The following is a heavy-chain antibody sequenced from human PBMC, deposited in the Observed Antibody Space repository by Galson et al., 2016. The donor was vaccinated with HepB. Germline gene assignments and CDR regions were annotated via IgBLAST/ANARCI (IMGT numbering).Heavy chain of an antibody. Sequence: SLRLSCAASGFAFDDYAMHWVRQAPGKGLEWVSGISWNSGNIGYEDSVKGRFTISRDNAKKSLFLQMNSLRPEDTALYYCAKPLTLLRGVLASWGQGTLVTVSS. CDR1: GFAFDDYA. V-gene: IGHV3-9*01. D-gene: IGHD3-10*01. CDR2: ISWNSGNI. J-gene: IGHJ5*02. CDR3: AKPLTLLRGVLAS.